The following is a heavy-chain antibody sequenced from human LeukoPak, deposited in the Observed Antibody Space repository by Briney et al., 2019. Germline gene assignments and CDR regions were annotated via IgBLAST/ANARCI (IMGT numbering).Heavy chain of an antibody. CDR3: AGIEMPTTKFAY. J-gene: IGHJ4*02. CDR2: INHSGST. Sequence: SETLSLTCAVYGGSFSAYYWSWIRQPPVKELEWIGEINHSGSTNYNPSLKSRVTISVDSSQIQFSLKVSSVTAADTAVYYCAGIEMPTTKFAYWGQGTLVAVSS. D-gene: IGHD5-24*01. V-gene: IGHV4-34*01. CDR1: GGSFSAYY.